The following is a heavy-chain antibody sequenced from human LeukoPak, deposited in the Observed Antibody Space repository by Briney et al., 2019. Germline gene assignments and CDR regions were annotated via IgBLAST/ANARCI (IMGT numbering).Heavy chain of an antibody. CDR1: GFTFSKYA. CDR2: ISFDAKHK. D-gene: IGHD2-15*01. CDR3: ARGRVVPATRLDY. V-gene: IGHV3-30*04. Sequence: GRSLRLSCVGSGFTFSKYAMHWVRQAPGKGLEWLAVISFDAKHKYYGDSVKGRFTTSRDNSNNTLYLQMSGLTSEDTALYYCARGRVVPATRLDYWGRGTLVTVSS. J-gene: IGHJ4*02.